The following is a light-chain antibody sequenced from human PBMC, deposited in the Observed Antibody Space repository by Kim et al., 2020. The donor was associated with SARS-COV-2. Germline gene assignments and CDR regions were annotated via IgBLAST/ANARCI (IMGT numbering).Light chain of an antibody. CDR1: SSNIGAGYA. Sequence: QSVLTQPPSVSGAPGQRVTISCTGSSSNIGAGYAVHWYQQLPGTTPKLLIYSNTNRPSGVPDRFSGSKSGTSASLAITGLQAEDEADYYCQSYDTSLSASVFGGGTQLTVL. CDR2: SNT. J-gene: IGLJ3*02. CDR3: QSYDTSLSASV. V-gene: IGLV1-40*01.